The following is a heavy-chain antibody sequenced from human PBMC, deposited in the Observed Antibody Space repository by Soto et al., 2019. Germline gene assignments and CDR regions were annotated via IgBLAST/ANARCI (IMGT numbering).Heavy chain of an antibody. CDR1: GFTFSSYS. CDR2: ISSSSSTI. D-gene: IGHD5-18*01. CDR3: ARGGYSYDYYYYGMDV. J-gene: IGHJ6*02. Sequence: GGSLRLSCAASGFTFSSYSMNWVRQAPGKGLEWVSYISSSSSTIYYADSVKGRFTISRDNAKNSLYLQMNSLRDEDTAVYYCARGGYSYDYYYYGMDVWGQGTTVTVSS. V-gene: IGHV3-48*02.